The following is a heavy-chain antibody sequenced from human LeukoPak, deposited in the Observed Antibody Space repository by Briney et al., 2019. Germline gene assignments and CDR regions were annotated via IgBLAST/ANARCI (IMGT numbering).Heavy chain of an antibody. CDR2: MSNSGHT. V-gene: IGHV4-61*01. CDR1: GGSVSSGSYY. J-gene: IGHJ4*02. CDR3: ARVSVAGTGPDY. D-gene: IGHD6-13*01. Sequence: SETLSLTCTVSGGSVSSGSYYWSWIRQPPGKGLEWIGFMSNSGHTDSSPSLKSRVTISLDTSKSQFSLRLNSVTAADTAFYYCARVSVAGTGPDYWGQGTLVTVSS.